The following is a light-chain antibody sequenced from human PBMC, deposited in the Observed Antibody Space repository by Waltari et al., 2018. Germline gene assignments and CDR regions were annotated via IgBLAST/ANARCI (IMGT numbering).Light chain of an antibody. Sequence: DIQMTQSPSTLSASVGDRVIITCRASQSINSWLAWYQQKAGAAPKLLIYKASTLERGVGSRFSGGGSGTEFTLTISSLQPDDFATYFCQQYNSIPWTFGQGTKVEIK. CDR2: KAS. V-gene: IGKV1-5*03. J-gene: IGKJ1*01. CDR1: QSINSW. CDR3: QQYNSIPWT.